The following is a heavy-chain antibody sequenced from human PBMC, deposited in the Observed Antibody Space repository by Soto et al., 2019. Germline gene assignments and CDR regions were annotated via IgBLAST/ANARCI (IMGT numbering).Heavy chain of an antibody. V-gene: IGHV2-5*02. Sequence: QITLKESGPTLVKPTQTLTLTCTFSGFSLSTSGVGVGWIRQPPGKALEWLALIYWDDDKRYSPSLKSRLTITKDTSKNQVVLTRTNMDPVDTATYYCAHGAVAGPYYYYYGMDVWGQGTTVTVSS. CDR3: AHGAVAGPYYYYYGMDV. CDR2: IYWDDDK. D-gene: IGHD6-19*01. J-gene: IGHJ6*02. CDR1: GFSLSTSGVG.